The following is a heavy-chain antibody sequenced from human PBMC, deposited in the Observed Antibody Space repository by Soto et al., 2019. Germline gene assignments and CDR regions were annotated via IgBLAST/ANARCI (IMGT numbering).Heavy chain of an antibody. CDR1: GFTFSNAW. CDR3: TTVKQTGELSPAGLEYYYYGMDV. CDR2: IKSKTDGGTT. V-gene: IGHV3-15*07. D-gene: IGHD3-16*02. Sequence: GGSLRLSCAAPGFTFSNAWMNWVRQAPGKGLEWVGRIKSKTDGGTTDCAAPVKGRFTISRDDSKNTLYLQMNSLKTEDTAVYYCTTVKQTGELSPAGLEYYYYGMDVWGQGTTVTVSS. J-gene: IGHJ6*02.